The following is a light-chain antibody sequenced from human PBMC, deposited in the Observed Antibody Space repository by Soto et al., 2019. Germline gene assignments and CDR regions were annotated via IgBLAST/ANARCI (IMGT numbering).Light chain of an antibody. Sequence: DIQMTQSPSSLSASLGDRVHITCRASQNIGLYLNWYQQKPGKAPKLLIYGASNLQNGVPSRFSGSGSGTDFVLTSSSLQPEDYATYYYQQSYNTPRTFGQGTKVEIK. CDR3: QQSYNTPRT. CDR2: GAS. J-gene: IGKJ1*01. V-gene: IGKV1-39*01. CDR1: QNIGLY.